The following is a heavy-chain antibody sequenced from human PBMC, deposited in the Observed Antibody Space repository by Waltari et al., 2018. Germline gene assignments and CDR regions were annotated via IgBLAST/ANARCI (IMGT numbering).Heavy chain of an antibody. V-gene: IGHV4-59*01. CDR1: GGAISSYD. CDR2: IYYSGST. D-gene: IGHD2-15*01. J-gene: IGHJ4*02. Sequence: QVQLQESGPGLVKPSETLSLTCTGTGGAISSYDWSWIRQPPGNGLGCIGYIYYSGSTNYTPSLQSRVTISVDTSKTPFSLTLSSVTAADTAVYSCARAAVAAPDFDYWGQGTLVTVSS. CDR3: ARAAVAAPDFDY.